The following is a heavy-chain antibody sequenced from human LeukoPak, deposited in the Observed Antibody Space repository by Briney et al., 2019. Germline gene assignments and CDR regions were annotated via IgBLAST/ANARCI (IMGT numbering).Heavy chain of an antibody. CDR1: GDSINNYY. CDR3: ARPGNCSGGTCYWYFDL. Sequence: SETLSLTCSVSGDSINNYYWSWIRQPPGKGLEWIGYIYYRGSTNYNPSLKSRVTISVDTSKNQFSLKLSSMTAADTAVYYCARPGNCSGGTCYWYFDLWGRGTLVTVSS. J-gene: IGHJ2*01. CDR2: IYYRGST. D-gene: IGHD2-15*01. V-gene: IGHV4-59*08.